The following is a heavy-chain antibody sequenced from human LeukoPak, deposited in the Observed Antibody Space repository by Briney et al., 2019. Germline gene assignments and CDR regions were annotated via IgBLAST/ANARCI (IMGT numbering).Heavy chain of an antibody. CDR3: ARDIVVVPAGRYFDY. CDR1: GFTFSRYW. CDR2: IKEDGSEN. V-gene: IGHV3-7*01. D-gene: IGHD2-2*01. Sequence: GGSLRLSCAAPGFTFSRYWMTWVRQAPGKGLEWVANIKEDGSENSYVESVKGRFTISRDNAKNSLYLQMNSLRAEDTAIYYCARDIVVVPAGRYFDYWGQGTLVTASS. J-gene: IGHJ4*02.